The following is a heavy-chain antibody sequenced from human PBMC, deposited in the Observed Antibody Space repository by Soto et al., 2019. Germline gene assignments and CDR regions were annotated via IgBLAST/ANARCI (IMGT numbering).Heavy chain of an antibody. Sequence: QVQLVEYGGGVVQPGRSLRLSCAASGFTFSSYGMHWVRQAPGKGLEWVAVIWYDGSNKYYGDSVKGRFTISRDNSKYTLYLQMNSLRAEDTAVYYCATSPKITRRAANKHFDSWGHGTLVTVSS. J-gene: IGHJ4*01. CDR1: GFTFSSYG. D-gene: IGHD3-16*01. CDR2: IWYDGSNK. CDR3: ATSPKITRRAANKHFDS. V-gene: IGHV3-33*01.